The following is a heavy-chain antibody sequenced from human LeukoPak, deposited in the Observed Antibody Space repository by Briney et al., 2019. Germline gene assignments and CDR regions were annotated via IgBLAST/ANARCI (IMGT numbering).Heavy chain of an antibody. Sequence: SETLSLTCAVYGGSFSGYYWSWIRQPPGKGLEWIGEINHSGSTNYNPSLKSRVTISVDTSKNQFSLKLSSVTAADTAVYYCARATGYYKVFDYWGQGTLVTVSS. D-gene: IGHD3-9*01. CDR2: INHSGST. CDR1: GGSFSGYY. CDR3: ARATGYYKVFDY. V-gene: IGHV4-34*01. J-gene: IGHJ4*02.